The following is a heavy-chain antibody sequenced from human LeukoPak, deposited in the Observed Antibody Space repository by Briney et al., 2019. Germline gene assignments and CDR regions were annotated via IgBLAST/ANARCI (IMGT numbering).Heavy chain of an antibody. CDR3: ARDQITMIVVVTPGLDY. D-gene: IGHD3-22*01. V-gene: IGHV3-30*04. CDR2: ISYDGSNK. Sequence: PGGSLRLSCAASGFTFSSYAMHWVRQAPGKGPEWVAVISYDGSNKYYADSVKGRFTISRDNSKNTLYLQMNSLRAEDTAVYYCARDQITMIVVVTPGLDYWGQGTLVTVSS. CDR1: GFTFSSYA. J-gene: IGHJ4*02.